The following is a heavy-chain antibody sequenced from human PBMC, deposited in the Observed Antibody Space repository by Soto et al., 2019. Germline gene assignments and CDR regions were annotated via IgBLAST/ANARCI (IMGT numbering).Heavy chain of an antibody. V-gene: IGHV3-48*02. CDR3: AREIDYKLLSFGTDAFDL. CDR1: GFSLKNYG. Sequence: PGGALRPSCAASGFSLKNYGMKWVRQAPGKGLEWLSYISGGSNTIYYGDSVRGRFTVSRDNAENSLYLQMNSLRDEDTAVYYCAREIDYKLLSFGTDAFDLWGQGTMVTVPS. D-gene: IGHD3-10*01. CDR2: ISGGSNTI. J-gene: IGHJ3*01.